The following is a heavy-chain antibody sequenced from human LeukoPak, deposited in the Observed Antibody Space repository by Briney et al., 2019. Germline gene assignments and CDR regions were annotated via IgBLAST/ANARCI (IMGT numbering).Heavy chain of an antibody. CDR3: ARDLSIAVAGTGSYNWFDP. CDR2: INHSGST. J-gene: IGHJ5*02. V-gene: IGHV4-34*01. Sequence: SETLSLTCAVYGGSFSGYYWSWIRQPPGKGLEWIGEINHSGSTDYNPSLKSRVTISVDTSKNQFSLKLSSVTAADTAVYYCARDLSIAVAGTGSYNWFDPWGQGTLVTVSS. CDR1: GGSFSGYY. D-gene: IGHD6-19*01.